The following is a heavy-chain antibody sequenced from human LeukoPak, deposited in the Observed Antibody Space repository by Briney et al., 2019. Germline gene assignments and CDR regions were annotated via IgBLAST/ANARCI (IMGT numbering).Heavy chain of an antibody. CDR2: ISGSGGST. CDR1: GFTFSSYA. Sequence: GGSLRLSCAASGFTFSSYAMSWVRQAPGKGLEWVSAISGSGGSTYYADSVKGRFTISRENSKNPLYLQMNSLRAEDTAVYYCAKAPRYSSSSGYYYGSGSLDYWGQGTLVTVSS. V-gene: IGHV3-23*01. CDR3: AKAPRYSSSSGYYYGSGSLDY. D-gene: IGHD3-10*01. J-gene: IGHJ4*02.